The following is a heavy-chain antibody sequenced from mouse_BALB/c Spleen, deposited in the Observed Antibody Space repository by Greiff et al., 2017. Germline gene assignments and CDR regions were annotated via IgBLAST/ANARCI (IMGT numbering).Heavy chain of an antibody. CDR2: ISSGGGST. Sequence: EVKVVESGGGLVKPGGSLKLSCAASGFAFSSYDMSWVRQTPEKRLEWVAYISSGGGSTYYPDTVKGRFTISRDNAKNTLFLQMTSLRSEDTAMYYCARREKLGPYYFDYWGQGTTLTVSS. J-gene: IGHJ2*01. D-gene: IGHD4-1*01. CDR3: ARREKLGPYYFDY. V-gene: IGHV5-12-1*01. CDR1: GFAFSSYD.